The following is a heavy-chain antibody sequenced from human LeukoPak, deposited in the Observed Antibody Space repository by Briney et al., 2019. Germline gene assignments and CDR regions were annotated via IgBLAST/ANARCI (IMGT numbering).Heavy chain of an antibody. CDR1: GGSISSYY. Sequence: SETLSLTCTVSGGSISSYYWSWIRQPPGKGLEWIGYIYYSGSTYYNPSLKSRVTISVDTSKNQFSLKLSPVTAADTAVYYCARIDAMVRGVIIDYWGQGTLVTVSS. V-gene: IGHV4-59*08. D-gene: IGHD3-10*01. CDR3: ARIDAMVRGVIIDY. J-gene: IGHJ4*02. CDR2: IYYSGST.